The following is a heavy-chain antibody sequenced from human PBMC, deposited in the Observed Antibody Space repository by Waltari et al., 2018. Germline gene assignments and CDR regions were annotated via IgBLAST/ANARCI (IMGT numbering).Heavy chain of an antibody. CDR1: GGSFSGYY. V-gene: IGHV4-34*01. CDR3: ARRGHYYGSGSYSIYYYYGMDV. CDR2: INHSGST. D-gene: IGHD3-10*01. J-gene: IGHJ6*02. Sequence: QVQLQQWGAGLLKPSETLSLTCAVYGGSFSGYYWRWIRHPPGKGLDGIGEINHSGSTNYNPSLKSRVTISVDTSKNQFSLKLSSVTAADTAVYYCARRGHYYGSGSYSIYYYYGMDVWGQGTTVTVSS.